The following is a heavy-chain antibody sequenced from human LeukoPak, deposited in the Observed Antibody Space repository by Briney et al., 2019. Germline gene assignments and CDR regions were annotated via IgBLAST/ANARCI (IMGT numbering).Heavy chain of an antibody. J-gene: IGHJ4*02. D-gene: IGHD3-3*01. CDR2: IYYSGTT. CDR3: AREMLNGSGYFDY. V-gene: IGHV4-59*12. Sequence: SETLSLTCTVSGGSISSYYWSWLRQPPGKGLEWIGSIYYSGTTYYNPSLKSRVTISVDTSKNQFSLKLSSVTAADTAFYYCAREMLNGSGYFDYWGQGTLVTVSS. CDR1: GGSISSYY.